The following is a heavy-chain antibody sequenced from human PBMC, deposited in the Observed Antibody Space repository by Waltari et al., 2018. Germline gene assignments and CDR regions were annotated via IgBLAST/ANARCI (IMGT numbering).Heavy chain of an antibody. CDR2: INPNSGGT. Sequence: QVQLVQSGAEVKKPGASVKVSCKASGYTFTDHYMHWVRQAPGQGLEWMGWINPNSGGTNYAQKFQGRVTMTRDTSISTAYMELSRLRSDDTAVYYCARGNTYYYDSSGYYYFWGQGTLVTVSS. CDR3: ARGNTYYYDSSGYYYF. D-gene: IGHD3-22*01. V-gene: IGHV1-2*02. CDR1: GYTFTDHY. J-gene: IGHJ4*02.